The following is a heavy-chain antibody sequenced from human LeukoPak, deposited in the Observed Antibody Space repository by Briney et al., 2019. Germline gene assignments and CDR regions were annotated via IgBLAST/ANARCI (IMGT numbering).Heavy chain of an antibody. CDR1: GGSFSTYS. CDR2: INYSGNT. V-gene: IGHV4-34*01. CDR3: ARHVDMTTVTYYYLDV. D-gene: IGHD4-11*01. Sequence: SETLSLTCAVYGGSFSTYSWSWIRQPPGKGLEWIGDINYSGNTKYNPSFKSRVIASIDTSKDQFSLKLNSVTAGDTAGYYCARHVDMTTVTYYYLDVWGKGTTVTVSS. J-gene: IGHJ6*03.